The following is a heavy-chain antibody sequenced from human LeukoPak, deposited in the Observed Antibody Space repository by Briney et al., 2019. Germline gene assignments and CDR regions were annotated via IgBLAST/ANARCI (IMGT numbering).Heavy chain of an antibody. V-gene: IGHV3-21*01. J-gene: IGHJ4*02. CDR2: ISSSSSYI. Sequence: GGSLRLSCAASGFTFSSYSMNWVRQAPGKGLEWVPSISSSSSYIYYADSVKGRFTISRDNAKNSLYLQMNSLRAEDTAVYYCARGYYDSSGYYPLWGQGTLVTVSS. CDR1: GFTFSSYS. CDR3: ARGYYDSSGYYPL. D-gene: IGHD3-22*01.